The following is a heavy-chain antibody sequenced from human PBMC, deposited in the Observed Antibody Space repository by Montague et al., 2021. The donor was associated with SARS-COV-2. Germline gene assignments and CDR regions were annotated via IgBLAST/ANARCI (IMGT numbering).Heavy chain of an antibody. J-gene: IGHJ6*02. CDR1: GFTFSSYG. CDR3: ARDFMSLMVYAMVYYYYGMDV. D-gene: IGHD2-8*01. CDR2: ISYDGSNK. Sequence: YLRLSCAASGFTFSSYGMHWVRQAPGKGLEWVAVISYDGSNKYYADSVKGRFTISRDNPKNTLYLQMNSLRAEDTAVYYCARDFMSLMVYAMVYYYYGMDVWGQGTTVTVSS. V-gene: IGHV3-30*03.